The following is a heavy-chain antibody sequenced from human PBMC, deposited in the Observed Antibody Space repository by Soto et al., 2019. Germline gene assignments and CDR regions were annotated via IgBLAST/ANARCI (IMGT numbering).Heavy chain of an antibody. V-gene: IGHV1-2*04. CDR2: INPNSGGT. CDR3: AHRQNYYDSSGYYHWYFDL. D-gene: IGHD3-22*01. J-gene: IGHJ2*01. CDR1: GYTFTGYY. Sequence: GASVKVSCKASGYTFTGYYMHWVRQAPGQGLEWMGWINPNSGGTNYAQKFQGWVTMTRDTSISTAYMELSRLRSDDTATYYCAHRQNYYDSSGYYHWYFDLWGRGTLVTVSS.